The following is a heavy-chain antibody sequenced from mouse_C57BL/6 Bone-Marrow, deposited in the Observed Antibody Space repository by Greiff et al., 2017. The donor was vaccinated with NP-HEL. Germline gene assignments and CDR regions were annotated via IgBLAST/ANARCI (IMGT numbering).Heavy chain of an antibody. CDR2: IDPSDSYT. CDR3: ARESYGYAPFAY. J-gene: IGHJ3*01. CDR1: GYTFTSYW. V-gene: IGHV1-69*01. Sequence: QVQLQQPGAELVMPGASVKLSCKASGYTFTSYWMHWVKQRPGQGLEWIGEIDPSDSYTNYNQKFKGKSTLTVDKSSSTAYMQLSSLTSEDSAVYYCARESYGYAPFAYWGQGTLVTVSA. D-gene: IGHD2-2*01.